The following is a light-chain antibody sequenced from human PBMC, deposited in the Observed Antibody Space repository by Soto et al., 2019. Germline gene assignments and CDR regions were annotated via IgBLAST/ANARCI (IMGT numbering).Light chain of an antibody. CDR1: QSISSW. Sequence: DIQMTQSPSTLSASVGDRVTITCLAIQSISSWLAWYQQKPGKAPKLLIYKASSLESGVPSRFSGSGSGTEFTLTISSLQPDDFATYYCQQYNSFPTFGQATKVEIK. V-gene: IGKV1-5*03. J-gene: IGKJ1*01. CDR2: KAS. CDR3: QQYNSFPT.